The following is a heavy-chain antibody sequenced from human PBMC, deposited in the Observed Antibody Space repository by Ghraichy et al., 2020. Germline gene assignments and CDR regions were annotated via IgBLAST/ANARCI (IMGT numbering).Heavy chain of an antibody. Sequence: GGSLRLSCAASGFTFDDYAMHWVRQAPGKGLEWVSGISWNSGSIGYADSVKGRFTISRDNAKNSLYLQMNSLRAEDTALYYCAKDMSGGSGSYVSYYYYGMDVWGQWTTVTVPS. V-gene: IGHV3-9*01. J-gene: IGHJ6*02. CDR2: ISWNSGSI. D-gene: IGHD3-10*01. CDR1: GFTFDDYA. CDR3: AKDMSGGSGSYVSYYYYGMDV.